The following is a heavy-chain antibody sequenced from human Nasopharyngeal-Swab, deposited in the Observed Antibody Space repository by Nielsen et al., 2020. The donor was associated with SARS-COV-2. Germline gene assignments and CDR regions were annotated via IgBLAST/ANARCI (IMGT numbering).Heavy chain of an antibody. CDR2: TRNKANTFTT. CDR1: GFTFSDHY. V-gene: IGHV3-72*01. CDR3: ARVFYGSVNSRWHFDL. J-gene: IGHJ2*01. D-gene: IGHD3-10*01. Sequence: GESLKISCAASGFTFSDHYMDWVRPAPGKGLEWVGRTRNKANTFTTEYAASVKGRFTVSRDDSQNSLYLQMNSLKTEDTAVYYCARVFYGSVNSRWHFDLWGRGTLVTVSS.